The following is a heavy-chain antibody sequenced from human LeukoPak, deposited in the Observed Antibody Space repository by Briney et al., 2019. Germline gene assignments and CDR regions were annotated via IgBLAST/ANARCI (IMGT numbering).Heavy chain of an antibody. D-gene: IGHD5-18*01. Sequence: PGGSLRLSCAASGFTSSSYSMNWVRQAPGKGLEWVSSISSSSSYIYYADSVKGRFTISRDNAKNSLYLQMNSLRAEDTAVYYCARAGYSYPYYFDYWGQGTLVTVSS. CDR2: ISSSSSYI. V-gene: IGHV3-21*01. J-gene: IGHJ4*02. CDR3: ARAGYSYPYYFDY. CDR1: GFTSSSYS.